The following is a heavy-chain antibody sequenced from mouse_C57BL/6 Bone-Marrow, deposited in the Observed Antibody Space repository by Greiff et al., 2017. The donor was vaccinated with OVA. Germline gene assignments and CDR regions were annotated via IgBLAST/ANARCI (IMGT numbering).Heavy chain of an antibody. CDR2: ISYSGST. CDR1: GYSITSGYD. CDR3: ARELRFYYFDY. D-gene: IGHD1-1*01. J-gene: IGHJ2*01. Sequence: ESGPGMVKPSQSLSLTCTVTGYSITSGYDWHWIRHFPGNKLEWMGYISYSGSTNYNPSLKSRISITHDTSKNHFFLKLNSVTTEDTATYYCARELRFYYFDYWGQGTTLIVSS. V-gene: IGHV3-1*01.